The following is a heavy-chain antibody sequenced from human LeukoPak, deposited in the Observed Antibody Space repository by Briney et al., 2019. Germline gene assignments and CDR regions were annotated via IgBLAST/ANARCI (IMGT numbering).Heavy chain of an antibody. Sequence: SETLSLTCTVSGGSISSYYWTWIRQPPGKGLEWIGYIYDSGSTNYNPSLKSRLTISVDTSKNQFSLKLNSVTAVDTAVYYCASRMYGSSGRYFHHWGQGTLVTVSS. D-gene: IGHD6-13*01. J-gene: IGHJ1*01. CDR3: ASRMYGSSGRYFHH. CDR2: IYDSGST. V-gene: IGHV4-59*12. CDR1: GGSISSYY.